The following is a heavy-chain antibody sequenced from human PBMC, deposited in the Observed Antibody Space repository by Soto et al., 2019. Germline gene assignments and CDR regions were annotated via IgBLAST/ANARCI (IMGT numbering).Heavy chain of an antibody. J-gene: IGHJ3*02. D-gene: IGHD5-12*01. Sequence: SETLSLTCTVSGGSVSSGFYYWTWIRQSSGKGPEWIGYIYYSGTTSYNPSLKSRVTMSRDTSKNLFSLELNSVTAADTAVYYCAKDFSPVVATCAFDIWGQGTMVTVSS. CDR3: AKDFSPVVATCAFDI. CDR2: IYYSGTT. CDR1: GGSVSSGFYY. V-gene: IGHV4-61*01.